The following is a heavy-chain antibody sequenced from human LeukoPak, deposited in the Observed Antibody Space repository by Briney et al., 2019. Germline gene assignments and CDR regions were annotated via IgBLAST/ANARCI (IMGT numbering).Heavy chain of an antibody. CDR2: IYYSGST. CDR1: GGSISSSSYY. J-gene: IGHJ5*02. D-gene: IGHD4-23*01. V-gene: IGHV4-39*07. Sequence: SETLSLTCTVSGGSISSSSYYWGWIRQPPGKGLEWIGSIYYSGSTYYNPSLKSRVTISVDTSKNQFSLKLSSVTAADTAVYYCARRLSMTTVVTPHWFDPWGQGTLVTVSS. CDR3: ARRLSMTTVVTPHWFDP.